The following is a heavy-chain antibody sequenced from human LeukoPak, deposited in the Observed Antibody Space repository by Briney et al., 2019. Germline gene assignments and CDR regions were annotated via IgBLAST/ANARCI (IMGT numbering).Heavy chain of an antibody. V-gene: IGHV4-31*03. CDR3: ARSSSGYYYIDY. Sequence: PSQTLSLTCTVSGGSISSGGYYWSWIRQHPGKGMEWIGYIYYSGSTYCNPSLKSRVTISVDTSKNQFSLKLSSVTAADTAVYYCARSSSGYYYIDYWGQGTLVTVSS. D-gene: IGHD3-22*01. CDR2: IYYSGST. CDR1: GGSISSGGYY. J-gene: IGHJ4*02.